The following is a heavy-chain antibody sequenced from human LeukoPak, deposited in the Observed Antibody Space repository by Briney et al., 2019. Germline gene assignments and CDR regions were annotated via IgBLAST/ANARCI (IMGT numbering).Heavy chain of an antibody. J-gene: IGHJ3*02. CDR2: IHYRGST. CDR3: ARSRSGYSYEHGAFEI. V-gene: IGHV4-59*01. Sequence: SETLSLTCTVSGDSISTYYWSWIRQPPGKGLEWIAYIHYRGSTTYNPSLRSRVTISVDMSRNQFSLKLSSVTAADTAVYYCARSRSGYSYEHGAFEIWGQGTMVTVSS. D-gene: IGHD5-18*01. CDR1: GDSISTYY.